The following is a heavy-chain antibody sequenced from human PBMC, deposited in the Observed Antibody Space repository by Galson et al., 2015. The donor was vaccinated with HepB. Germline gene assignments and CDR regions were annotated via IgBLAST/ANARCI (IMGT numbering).Heavy chain of an antibody. CDR3: ARGNYYYSLDAFDI. V-gene: IGHV1-18*01. CDR1: GYIFSSYG. Sequence: SVKVSCKASGYIFSSYGISWVRQAPGQGLEWMGWISGYNGNRNYAQKFQGRVTMTTDTSTSTAYMELRSLRSDDTAVYYCARGNYYYSLDAFDIWGQGTMVTVSS. J-gene: IGHJ3*02. D-gene: IGHD3-22*01. CDR2: ISGYNGNR.